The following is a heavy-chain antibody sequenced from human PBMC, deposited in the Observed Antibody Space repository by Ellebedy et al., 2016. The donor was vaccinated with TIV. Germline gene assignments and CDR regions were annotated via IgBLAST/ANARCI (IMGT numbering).Heavy chain of an antibody. D-gene: IGHD4-17*01. CDR1: GFTFSSYA. CDR2: ITGSGGST. J-gene: IGHJ4*02. V-gene: IGHV3-23*01. Sequence: GESLKISCAASGFTFSSYAMSWVRQAPGKGLEWVSAITGSGGSTYYADSVKGRFTISRDNSKNTLYLQMNSLRAEDTALYYCAKAEGAYGDWGTAVDYWGQGTLVTVSS. CDR3: AKAEGAYGDWGTAVDY.